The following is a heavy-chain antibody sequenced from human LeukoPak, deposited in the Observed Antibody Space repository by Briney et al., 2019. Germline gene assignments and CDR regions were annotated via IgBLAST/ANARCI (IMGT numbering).Heavy chain of an antibody. D-gene: IGHD3-3*01. CDR2: INPNSGGT. V-gene: IGHV1-2*02. J-gene: IGHJ6*02. CDR1: GYTFTGYY. CDR3: ARGEDLRFLEWLLLDYGMDV. Sequence: ASVKVSCKASGYTFTGYYMHWVRQAPGQGLEWMGWINPNSGGTNYAQKFQGRVTMTRDTSISTAYMELSRLRSDDTAVYYCARGEDLRFLEWLLLDYGMDVWGQGTTVTVPS.